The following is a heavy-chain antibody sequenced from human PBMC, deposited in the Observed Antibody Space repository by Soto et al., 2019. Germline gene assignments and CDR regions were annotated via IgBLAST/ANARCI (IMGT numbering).Heavy chain of an antibody. D-gene: IGHD5-12*01. J-gene: IGHJ6*03. CDR2: MDPNSGNT. Sequence: ASVKFSCKASGYTFTSYDINWVRQATGQGLEWMGWMDPNSGNTGYAQKFQGRVTITRNTSISTAYMELSSLRSEDTAVYYCARGPSGYSYYYMDVWGKGTTVTVS. V-gene: IGHV1-8*01. CDR1: GYTFTSYD. CDR3: ARGPSGYSYYYMDV.